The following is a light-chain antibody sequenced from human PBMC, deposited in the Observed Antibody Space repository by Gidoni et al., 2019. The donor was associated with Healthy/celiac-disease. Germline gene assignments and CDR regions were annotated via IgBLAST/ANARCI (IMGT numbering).Light chain of an antibody. CDR3: QTWGTGIRV. V-gene: IGLV4-69*01. CDR1: SGPSSYA. CDR2: LNSDGSH. Sequence: QIALTQSPSSSAALGASVKLTCTLSSGPSSYAIAWHQQPPEKGPRYLMKLNSDGSHSKGDGIPDRFSGSSSGAERYLTISSLQSEDEADYYCQTWGTGIRVFGGGTKLTVL. J-gene: IGLJ3*02.